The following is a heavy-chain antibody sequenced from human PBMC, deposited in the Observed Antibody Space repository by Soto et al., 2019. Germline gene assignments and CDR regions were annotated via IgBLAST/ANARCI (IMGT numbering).Heavy chain of an antibody. CDR3: AKLAGYCSGGSCYSSFPGMDV. CDR1: GFTFSSYA. J-gene: IGHJ6*02. CDR2: ISGSGGST. V-gene: IGHV3-23*01. Sequence: GGSLRLSCAASGFTFSSYAMSWVRQAPGKGLEWVSAISGSGGSTYYADSVKGRFTISRDNSKNTLYLQMNSLRAEDTAVYYCAKLAGYCSGGSCYSSFPGMDVWGQGTTVTVSS. D-gene: IGHD2-15*01.